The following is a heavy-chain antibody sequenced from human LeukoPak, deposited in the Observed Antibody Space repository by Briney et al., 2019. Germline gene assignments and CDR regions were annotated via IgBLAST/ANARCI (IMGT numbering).Heavy chain of an antibody. J-gene: IGHJ5*02. CDR1: GGSFSGYY. V-gene: IGHV4-34*01. CDR2: INHSGST. CDR3: ARGIMRRSRSANWFDP. Sequence: SETLSLTCAVYGGSFSGYYWTWIRQSPGKGLEWIGEINHSGSTNYNPSLKSRVTISVDTSKNQFSLKLSSVTAADTAVYYCARGIMRRSRSANWFDPWGQGTLVTVSS. D-gene: IGHD3-16*01.